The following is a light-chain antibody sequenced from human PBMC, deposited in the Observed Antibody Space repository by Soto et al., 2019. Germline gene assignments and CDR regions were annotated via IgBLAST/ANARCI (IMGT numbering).Light chain of an antibody. CDR1: QSVSSY. V-gene: IGKV3-11*01. CDR2: DAS. Sequence: IVLTQSAATLSLSPGERATLSCRASQSVSSYLAWYQQKPGQAPRLLIYDASNRATGIPARFSGSGSGTDFTLTISSLEPEDFAVYYCQQGITFGQGTRLEIK. J-gene: IGKJ5*01. CDR3: QQGIT.